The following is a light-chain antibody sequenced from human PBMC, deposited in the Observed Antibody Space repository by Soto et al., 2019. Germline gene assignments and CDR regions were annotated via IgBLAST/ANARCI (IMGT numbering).Light chain of an antibody. CDR3: LSYAGSRRV. J-gene: IGLJ1*01. V-gene: IGLV2-23*02. CDR2: EVS. Sequence: QSVLTQPASVSGSPGQSITISCTGTSSDVGAYNLVSWYQQYPGKAPQLIIFEVSQRPSGVSNRFSASKSGNTASLTISGLQSEDEADYYCLSYAGSRRVFGTGTKVTVL. CDR1: SSDVGAYNL.